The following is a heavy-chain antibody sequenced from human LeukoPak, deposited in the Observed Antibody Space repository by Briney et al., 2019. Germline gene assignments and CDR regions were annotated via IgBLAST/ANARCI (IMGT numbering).Heavy chain of an antibody. J-gene: IGHJ4*02. CDR2: INQDGSEK. V-gene: IGHV3-7*03. CDR1: GFTFSTSW. CDR3: AKTDMPNYYDSSGYYSSRVVYFDY. Sequence: GGSLRLSCAASGFTFSTSWMSWVRQAPGKGLEWVANINQDGSEKYSVDSVKGRFTISRDNSKNTLYLQMNSLRAEDTAVYYCAKTDMPNYYDSSGYYSSRVVYFDYWGQGTLITVSS. D-gene: IGHD3-22*01.